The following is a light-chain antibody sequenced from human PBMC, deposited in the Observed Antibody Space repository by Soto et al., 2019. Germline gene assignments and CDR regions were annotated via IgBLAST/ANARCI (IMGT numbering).Light chain of an antibody. CDR2: ENN. J-gene: IGLJ1*01. V-gene: IGLV1-51*02. CDR1: SPNIGNNY. CDR3: GTWDSSLSTYV. Sequence: QSVLTQPPSVSAAPGQKVTISCSGSSPNIGNNYVSWYQQLPGTAPKLLIYENNKRPSGIPDRFSGSKSGTSATLGITGLQTGDEADYHCGTWDSSLSTYVFGTGTKVTVL.